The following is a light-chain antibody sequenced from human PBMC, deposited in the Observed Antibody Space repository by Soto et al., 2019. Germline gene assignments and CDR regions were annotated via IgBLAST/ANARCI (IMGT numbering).Light chain of an antibody. CDR2: DVS. CDR3: SSYTSSSPYVV. V-gene: IGLV2-14*01. Sequence: QSALTQPASVSGSPGQSITISCTGTSSDVGGYNYVSWYQQHPGKAPKLMIYDVSNRPSGVSNLFSGSKSGNTASLTISGLQAEDDADYCCSSYTSSSPYVVFGGGTKLTVL. J-gene: IGLJ2*01. CDR1: SSDVGGYNY.